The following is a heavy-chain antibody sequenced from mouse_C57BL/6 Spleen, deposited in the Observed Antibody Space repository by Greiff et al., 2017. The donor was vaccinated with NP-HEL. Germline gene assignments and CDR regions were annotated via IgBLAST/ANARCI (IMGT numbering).Heavy chain of an antibody. CDR3: ARRDYDGFAY. CDR1: GFTFSDYG. D-gene: IGHD2-4*01. CDR2: ISNLAYSI. Sequence: EVKLMESGGGLVQPGGSLKLSCAASGFTFSDYGMAWVRQAPRKGPEWVAFISNLAYSIYYADTVTGRFTISRENAKNTLYLEMSSLRSEDTAMYYCARRDYDGFAYWGQGTLVTVSA. V-gene: IGHV5-15*01. J-gene: IGHJ3*01.